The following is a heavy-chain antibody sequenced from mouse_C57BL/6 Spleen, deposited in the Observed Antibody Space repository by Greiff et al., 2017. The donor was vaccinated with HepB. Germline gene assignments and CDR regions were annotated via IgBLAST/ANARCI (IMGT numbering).Heavy chain of an antibody. D-gene: IGHD1-1*01. V-gene: IGHV1-52*01. CDR3: AREYYGSSLAWFAY. Sequence: VQLQQPGAELVRPGSSVKLSCKASGYTFTSYWMHWVKQRPIQGLEWIGNIDPSDSETHYNQKFKDKATLTVDKSSSTAYMQLSSLTSEDSAVYYCAREYYGSSLAWFAYWGQGTLVTVSA. CDR2: IDPSDSET. CDR1: GYTFTSYW. J-gene: IGHJ3*01.